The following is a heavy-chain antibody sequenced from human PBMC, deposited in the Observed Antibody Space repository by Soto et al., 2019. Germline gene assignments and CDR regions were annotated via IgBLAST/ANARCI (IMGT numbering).Heavy chain of an antibody. CDR2: IYYNGNT. Sequence: SETLSLTCTVSGASISSYYWTWIRQPPGKGLECIGDIYYNGNTNYNPSLRSRVTISVDTSQSQFSLKLSSVTAADTAVYYCARSPIYDFWSGHKGPFDYWGQGTLVTVSS. J-gene: IGHJ4*02. D-gene: IGHD3-3*01. CDR1: GASISSYY. V-gene: IGHV4-59*08. CDR3: ARSPIYDFWSGHKGPFDY.